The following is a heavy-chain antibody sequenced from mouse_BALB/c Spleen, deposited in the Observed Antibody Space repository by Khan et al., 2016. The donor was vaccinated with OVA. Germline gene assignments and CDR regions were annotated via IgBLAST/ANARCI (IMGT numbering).Heavy chain of an antibody. CDR3: ARLEDI. J-gene: IGHJ2*01. CDR2: IWTGGSR. D-gene: IGHD1-3*01. CDR1: GFSLTSYG. Sequence: VQLQESGPGLVAPSQSLSITCTVSGFSLTSYGVHWVRQPPGKGLERVGVIWTGGSRNDNSALMSRLCISKDNTKNQVFLKMNSLQTDDTAMYYCARLEDIWGQGTTLTVSS. V-gene: IGHV2-9*02.